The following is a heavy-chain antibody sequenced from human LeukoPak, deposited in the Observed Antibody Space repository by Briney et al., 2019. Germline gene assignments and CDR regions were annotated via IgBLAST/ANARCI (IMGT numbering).Heavy chain of an antibody. CDR2: ISGSGGST. Sequence: GGSLRLSCAASGFTFSSYAMSWVRQPPGKGLEWVSAISGSGGSTYYADSVKGRFTISRDNSKNTLYLQMNSLRAEDTAVYYCAKQDYDSSGPDAFDIWGQGTMVTVSS. CDR1: GFTFSSYA. V-gene: IGHV3-23*01. D-gene: IGHD3-22*01. J-gene: IGHJ3*02. CDR3: AKQDYDSSGPDAFDI.